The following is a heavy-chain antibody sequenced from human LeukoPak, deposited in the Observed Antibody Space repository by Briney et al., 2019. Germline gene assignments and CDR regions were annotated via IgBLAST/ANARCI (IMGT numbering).Heavy chain of an antibody. CDR1: GSTFSSYG. J-gene: IGHJ4*02. CDR3: ARDPPTTTVTTGVGDY. CDR2: ISYDGSNK. Sequence: GGCLRLSCADSGSTFSSYGMHWVRQAPGKGLEWVAVISYDGSNKYYADSVKGRFTISRDNSKNTLYLQMNSLRAEDTAVYYCARDPPTTTVTTGVGDYWGQGTLVAVSS. D-gene: IGHD4-17*01. V-gene: IGHV3-30*03.